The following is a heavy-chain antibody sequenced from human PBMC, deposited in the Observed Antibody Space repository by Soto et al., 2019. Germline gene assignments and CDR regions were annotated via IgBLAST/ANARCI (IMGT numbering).Heavy chain of an antibody. CDR2: INYDGYS. Sequence: QVQLQESGPGLVKPSETLSLTCTVSGGSITNYYCSWFRQPPGKGLEWIGYINYDGYSAYNLSLRGQFTLPMDAPKTQFSWMWEAVTATATAVYYCARHGFGPIHGRVDGWGPGTTVIVSS. CDR1: GGSITNYY. V-gene: IGHV4-59*08. D-gene: IGHD3-10*01. J-gene: IGHJ6*01. CDR3: ARHGFGPIHGRVDG.